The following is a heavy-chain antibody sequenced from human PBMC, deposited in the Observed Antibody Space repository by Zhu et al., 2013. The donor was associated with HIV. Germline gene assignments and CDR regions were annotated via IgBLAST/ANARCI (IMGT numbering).Heavy chain of an antibody. J-gene: IGHJ4*02. CDR2: IIPLFGKP. CDR3: ARGSSDDSSGYYYSY. V-gene: IGHV1-69*06. Sequence: QVQLVQSGAEVKRPGSSVKVSCKASGGTFSNYAIDWVRQAPGQGLEWMGGIIPLFGKPNYAQKFQGRVTITADKSTRTAYMELSSLRSEDTAIYYCARGSSDDSSGYYYSYWGQGTLVTVSS. CDR1: GGTFSNYA. D-gene: IGHD3-22*01.